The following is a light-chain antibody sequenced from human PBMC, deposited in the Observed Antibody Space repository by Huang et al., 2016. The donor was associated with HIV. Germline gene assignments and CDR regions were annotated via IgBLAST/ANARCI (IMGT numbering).Light chain of an antibody. CDR2: GAS. J-gene: IGKJ3*01. Sequence: EIVMTQSPATLSVSPGKRATLSCRASQSVSSNLAWYQQKPGQAPRLLIHGASTRATGIPARFSGSGSETEFTLTISSLQSEDFAVYYCQQYNNWPPGFTFGPGTKVDIK. CDR1: QSVSSN. V-gene: IGKV3-15*01. CDR3: QQYNNWPPGFT.